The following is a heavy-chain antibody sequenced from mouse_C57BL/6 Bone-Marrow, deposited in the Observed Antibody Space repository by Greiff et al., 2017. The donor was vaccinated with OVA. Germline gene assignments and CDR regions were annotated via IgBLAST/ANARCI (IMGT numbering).Heavy chain of an antibody. Sequence: EVKLVESGGGLVKPGGSLKLSCAASGFTFSSYAMSWVRQTPEKRLEWVATISDGGSYTYYPDNVKGRFTISRDNAKNNLYLQMSHLKSEDTAMYYCAGDGSPLFDYWGQGTTLTVSS. V-gene: IGHV5-4*03. CDR1: GFTFSSYA. CDR3: AGDGSPLFDY. J-gene: IGHJ2*01. D-gene: IGHD1-1*02. CDR2: ISDGGSYT.